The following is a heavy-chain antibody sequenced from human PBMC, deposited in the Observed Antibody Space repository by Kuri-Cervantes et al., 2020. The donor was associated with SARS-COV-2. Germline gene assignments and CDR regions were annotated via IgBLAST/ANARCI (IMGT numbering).Heavy chain of an antibody. CDR3: ARVAGEGPIYYYYMDV. Sequence: ASVKVSCKVSGYTLTELSMHWVRQAPGKGLEWMGGFDPEDGGTIYAQKFQGRVTMTEDTSTDTAYMELNNLRGEDTAVYYCARVAGEGPIYYYYMDVWGKGTTVTVSS. J-gene: IGHJ6*03. D-gene: IGHD2-21*01. CDR2: FDPEDGGT. CDR1: GYTLTELS. V-gene: IGHV1-24*01.